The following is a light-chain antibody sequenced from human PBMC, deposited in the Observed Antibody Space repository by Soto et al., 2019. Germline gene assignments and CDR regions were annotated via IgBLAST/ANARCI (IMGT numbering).Light chain of an antibody. CDR1: QSVLYNSKNKNY. CDR3: QQYSSIPFT. J-gene: IGKJ3*01. V-gene: IGKV4-1*01. CDR2: WAS. Sequence: DIVMTQSPDSLAEPLGGKATINCKSSQSVLYNSKNKNYLGWYQQKPGHPPKLLIYWASTRESGFPDRFSGSGSWTDFTLTIISLQAEDVAIYYCQQYSSIPFTFGPGTKVDIK.